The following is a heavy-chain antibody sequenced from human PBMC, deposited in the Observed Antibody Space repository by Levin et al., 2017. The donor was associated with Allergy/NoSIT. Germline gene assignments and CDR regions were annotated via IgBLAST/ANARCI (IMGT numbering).Heavy chain of an antibody. CDR1: GGTFSSYT. J-gene: IGHJ4*02. V-gene: IGHV1-69*02. Sequence: PAASVKVSCKASGGTFSSYTISWVRQAPGQGLEWMGRIIPILGIANYAQKFQGRVTITADKSTSTAYMELSSLRSEDTAVYYCACLLMTTVTTLDYWGQGTLVTVSS. CDR2: IIPILGIA. D-gene: IGHD4-17*01. CDR3: ACLLMTTVTTLDY.